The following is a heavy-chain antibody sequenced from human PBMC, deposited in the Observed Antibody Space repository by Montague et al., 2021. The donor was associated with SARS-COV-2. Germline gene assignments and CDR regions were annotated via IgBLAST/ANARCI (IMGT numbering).Heavy chain of an antibody. CDR1: GGSISSSSYY. CDR3: VTAGSYFDWLPLVY. V-gene: IGHV4-39*01. Sequence: SETLSLTCTVSGGSISSSSYYWGWIRQPPGKGLEWIGNIHYRGNTSYNPSLNSRATISVDTSKDQFSLNVNSVTASDTAVYYRVTAGSYFDWLPLVYWGQGSLVAVSS. CDR2: IHYRGNT. D-gene: IGHD3-9*01. J-gene: IGHJ4*02.